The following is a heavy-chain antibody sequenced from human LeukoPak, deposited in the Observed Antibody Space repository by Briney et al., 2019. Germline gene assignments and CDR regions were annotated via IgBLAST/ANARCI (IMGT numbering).Heavy chain of an antibody. J-gene: IGHJ6*02. CDR2: INHNGNVN. CDR3: ARGGGLDV. CDR1: GFTFSSYW. D-gene: IGHD3-16*01. Sequence: SLRLSCAASGFTFSSYWMNWARQAPGKGLEWVASINHNGNVNYYVDSVKGRFTISRDNAKNSLYLQMSNLRAEDTAVYFCARGGGLDVWGQGATVTVSS. V-gene: IGHV3-7*03.